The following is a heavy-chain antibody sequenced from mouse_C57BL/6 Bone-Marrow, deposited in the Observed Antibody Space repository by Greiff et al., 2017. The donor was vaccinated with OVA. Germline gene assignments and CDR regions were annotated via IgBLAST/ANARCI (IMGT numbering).Heavy chain of an antibody. J-gene: IGHJ4*01. CDR2: IDPETGGT. Sequence: QVQLKESGAELVRPGASVTLSCKASGYTFTDYEMHWVKQTPVHGLEWIGAIDPETGGTAYNQQFKGKAILTADKSSSTAYMELRSLTSEDSAVNYCTRGYSNYYAMVYWGQGTSVTVSS. CDR3: TRGYSNYYAMVY. V-gene: IGHV1-15*01. D-gene: IGHD2-5*01. CDR1: GYTFTDYE.